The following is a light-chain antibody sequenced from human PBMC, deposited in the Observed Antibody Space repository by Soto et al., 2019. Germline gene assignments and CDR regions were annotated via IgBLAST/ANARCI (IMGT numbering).Light chain of an antibody. CDR1: QTVSTN. CDR3: QQYYYRPPYT. V-gene: IGKV3-15*01. CDR2: GAS. Sequence: EIVMTQSPATLAASPGERVTLSCRASQTVSTNLAWSQQKRGQAPRLLIYGASTRATDFPARFSGSGSGTEFTLTISSLQSEDFGVYYCQQYYYRPPYTFGQGTKLEIK. J-gene: IGKJ2*01.